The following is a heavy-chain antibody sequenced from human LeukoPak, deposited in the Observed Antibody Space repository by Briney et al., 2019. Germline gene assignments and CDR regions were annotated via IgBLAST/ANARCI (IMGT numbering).Heavy chain of an antibody. D-gene: IGHD6-13*01. CDR3: AKPPPDSSSWLFDY. CDR1: GFTFSTYA. CDR2: ISDNGGST. Sequence: GGSLRLSCAASGFTFSTYAMSWVRQAPGKGLEWVSTISDNGGSTYYADSVKGRFTISRDNSKNTLYLQMNSLRVDDTAVYYCAKPPPDSSSWLFDYWGQGTLVAVSS. J-gene: IGHJ4*02. V-gene: IGHV3-23*01.